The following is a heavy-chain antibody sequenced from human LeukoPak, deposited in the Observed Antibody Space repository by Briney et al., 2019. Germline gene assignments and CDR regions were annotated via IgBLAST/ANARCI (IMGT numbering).Heavy chain of an antibody. D-gene: IGHD1-26*01. V-gene: IGHV3-33*01. CDR1: GFTFSSYA. CDR2: IWYDGSYK. CDR3: ARGNSESYDQ. Sequence: GGSLRLSCAASGFTFSSYAMHWVRRAPGKGLEWVAIIWYDGSYKYYADSAKGRFTISRDNSKNTMYLQMSTLRAEDTAVYYCARGNSESYDQWGQGILVTVSS. J-gene: IGHJ5*02.